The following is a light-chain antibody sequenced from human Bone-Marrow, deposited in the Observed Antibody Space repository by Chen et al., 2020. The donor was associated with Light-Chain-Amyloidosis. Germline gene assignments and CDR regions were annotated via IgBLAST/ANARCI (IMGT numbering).Light chain of an antibody. V-gene: IGKV1-33*01. Sequence: DIQMTQSPSSLSASIGGRVTITCQASQAIKTGLNWYQQKPGTPPQVLIFDTTSLETGVPSRFSGNGSGTDCTLTVSNLHLEDAGTYYCKHDDDVPQLTFGPGTKV. J-gene: IGKJ3*01. CDR2: DTT. CDR1: QAIKTG. CDR3: KHDDDVPQLT.